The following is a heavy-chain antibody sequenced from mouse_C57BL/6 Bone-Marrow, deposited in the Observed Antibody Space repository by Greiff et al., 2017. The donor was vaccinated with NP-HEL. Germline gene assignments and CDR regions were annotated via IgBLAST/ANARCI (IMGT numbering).Heavy chain of an antibody. CDR3: ANYYGNLY. CDR2: ISSGGSYT. J-gene: IGHJ4*01. CDR1: GFTFSSYG. V-gene: IGHV5-6*01. Sequence: EVQLVESGGDLVKPGGSLKLSCAASGFTFSSYGMSWVRQTPDKRLEWVATISSGGSYTYYPDSVKGRFTISRDNAKNTLYLQMSSLRSEDTALYYCANYYGNLYWGQGTSVTVSS. D-gene: IGHD2-1*01.